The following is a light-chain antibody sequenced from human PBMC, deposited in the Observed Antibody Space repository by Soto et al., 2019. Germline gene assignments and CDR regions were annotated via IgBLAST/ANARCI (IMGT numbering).Light chain of an antibody. V-gene: IGKV1-5*03. Sequence: DIQLTQSPSTLSASVRDRVTITCRASQSISSWLAWYQQKPGKAPKLLIYKASSLESGVPSRFSCSGSGTEFTPTISSLQPDDFATYYCQQYNSYPLTFGGGPKVEIK. CDR1: QSISSW. CDR3: QQYNSYPLT. CDR2: KAS. J-gene: IGKJ4*01.